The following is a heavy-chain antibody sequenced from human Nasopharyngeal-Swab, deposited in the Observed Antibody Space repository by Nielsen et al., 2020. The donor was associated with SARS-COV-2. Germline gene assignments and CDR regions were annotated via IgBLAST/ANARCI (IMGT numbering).Heavy chain of an antibody. CDR1: GFTFSNYA. CDR2: IFGSGAIT. J-gene: IGHJ4*02. D-gene: IGHD2-15*01. V-gene: IGHV3-23*01. Sequence: GEPLKISCAASGFTFSNYAMSWVRQAPGKGLEWVSSIFGSGAITSYADSVKGWFTISRDNSKNTLYLQMDSLRAEDTAVYYCPNLPLGYCSGVSCLDSWGQGTLVTVSS. CDR3: PNLPLGYCSGVSCLDS.